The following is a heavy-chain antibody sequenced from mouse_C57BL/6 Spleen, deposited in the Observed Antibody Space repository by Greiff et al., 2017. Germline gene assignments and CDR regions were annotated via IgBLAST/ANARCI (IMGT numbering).Heavy chain of an antibody. Sequence: VQLQQPGAELVKPGASVKLSCKASGYTFTSYWMHWVKQRPGQGLEWIGMIHPNSGSTNYNEKFKSKATLTVDKSSSTAYMQLSSLTSEVSAVYYCAIRQLRPLDYWGQGTTLTVSS. V-gene: IGHV1-64*01. CDR3: AIRQLRPLDY. CDR2: IHPNSGST. D-gene: IGHD3-2*02. CDR1: GYTFTSYW. J-gene: IGHJ2*01.